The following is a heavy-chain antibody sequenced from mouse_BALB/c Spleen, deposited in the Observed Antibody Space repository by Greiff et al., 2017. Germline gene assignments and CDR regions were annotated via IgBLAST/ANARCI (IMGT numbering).Heavy chain of an antibody. CDR1: GYTFTSYW. V-gene: IGHV1-7*01. Sequence: VQLQQSGAELAKPGASVKMSCKASGYTFTSYWMHWVKQRPGQGLEWIGYINPSTGYTEYNQKFKDKATLTADKSSSTAYMQLSSLTSEDSAVYYCARLGYGHYFDYWGQGTTLTVSS. CDR2: INPSTGYT. D-gene: IGHD1-1*01. J-gene: IGHJ2*01. CDR3: ARLGYGHYFDY.